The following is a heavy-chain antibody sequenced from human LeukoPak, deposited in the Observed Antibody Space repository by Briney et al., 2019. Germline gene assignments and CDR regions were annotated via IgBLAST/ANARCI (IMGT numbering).Heavy chain of an antibody. CDR1: GFTVSSNC. Sequence: GESLRLSCAASGFTVSSNCMSWVRQAPGKGLKWVSVICGGGTTYYADSVKGRFTISRDISKNTVYLQMNSLRAEDTAMYYCATGVASGGPPMCWGQGTLVTVSS. D-gene: IGHD6-13*01. J-gene: IGHJ4*02. V-gene: IGHV3-53*01. CDR2: ICGGGTT. CDR3: ATGVASGGPPMC.